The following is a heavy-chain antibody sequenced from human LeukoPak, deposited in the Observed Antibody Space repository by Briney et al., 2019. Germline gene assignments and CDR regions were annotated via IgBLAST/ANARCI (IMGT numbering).Heavy chain of an antibody. Sequence: GGSLRLSCAASGFTFSDYCMSWIRQAPGKGLEWVSYISSSGSTIYYADSVKGRFTISRDNAKNSLYLQMNSLRAEDTAVYYCARQFSSTTPTFDYWGQGTLVTVSS. J-gene: IGHJ4*02. CDR1: GFTFSDYC. D-gene: IGHD2-2*01. V-gene: IGHV3-11*04. CDR2: ISSSGSTI. CDR3: ARQFSSTTPTFDY.